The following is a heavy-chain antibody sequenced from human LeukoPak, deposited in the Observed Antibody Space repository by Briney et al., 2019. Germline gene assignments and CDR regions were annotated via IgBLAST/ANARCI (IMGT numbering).Heavy chain of an antibody. J-gene: IGHJ4*02. D-gene: IGHD6-13*01. Sequence: GASVKVSCKASGYTFTKYGVSWVRQAPGQGLEWMGWIGTHTGNRNYVKKFQGRVTLTTETSTSTAYMELKSLRSDDTAVYYCARDSGSSWYGRWGQGTLVTVSS. V-gene: IGHV1-18*01. CDR2: IGTHTGNR. CDR1: GYTFTKYG. CDR3: ARDSGSSWYGR.